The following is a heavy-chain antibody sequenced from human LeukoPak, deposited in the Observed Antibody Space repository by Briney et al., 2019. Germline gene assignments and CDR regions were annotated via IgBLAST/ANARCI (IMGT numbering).Heavy chain of an antibody. V-gene: IGHV3-30-3*01. CDR2: ISYEGSNK. J-gene: IGHJ4*02. CDR1: GFTFSSYA. D-gene: IGHD6-19*01. CDR3: ARAVAGYYFDY. Sequence: PGGSLRLSCAASGFTFSSYAMHWVRQAPGKGLEWVAVISYEGSNKYYADSVKGRFTISRDNSKNTLYLQMNSLRAEDTAVYYCARAVAGYYFDYWGQGTLVTVSS.